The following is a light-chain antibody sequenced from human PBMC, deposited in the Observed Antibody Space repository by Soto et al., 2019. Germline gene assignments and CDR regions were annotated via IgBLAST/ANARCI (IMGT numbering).Light chain of an antibody. CDR1: SSDVGGYNY. CDR3: SSYAGSYTYV. J-gene: IGLJ1*01. CDR2: DVS. Sequence: QSALTQPRSVSGSPGQSVTISCTGTSSDVGGYNYVSWYQQHPGKAPKFMIYDVSQRPSGVPARFSGSKSGNTASLTISGLQAEDEADYYCSSYAGSYTYVFGTGTKLTVL. V-gene: IGLV2-11*01.